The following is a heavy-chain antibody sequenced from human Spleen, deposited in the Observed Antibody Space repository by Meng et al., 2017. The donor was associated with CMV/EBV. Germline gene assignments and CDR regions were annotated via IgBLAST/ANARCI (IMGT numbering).Heavy chain of an antibody. CDR2: ISPSGDST. CDR1: GFTFSSYA. J-gene: IGHJ4*02. Sequence: GESLKISCADSGFTFSSYAMSWVRQAPGKGLEWVSSISPSGDSTYYADSVKGRFTISRDNSKNTLYLQMNSLRAEDTAVYYCARVSGYCSSTSCYRPFVYWGQGTLVTVSS. D-gene: IGHD2-2*02. CDR3: ARVSGYCSSTSCYRPFVY. V-gene: IGHV3-23*01.